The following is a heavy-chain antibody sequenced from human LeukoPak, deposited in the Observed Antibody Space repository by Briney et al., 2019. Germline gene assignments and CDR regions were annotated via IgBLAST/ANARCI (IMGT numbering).Heavy chain of an antibody. CDR3: ARGLVGAMAFDI. CDR2: INPNSGGT. J-gene: IGHJ3*02. D-gene: IGHD1-26*01. V-gene: IGHV1-2*02. CDR1: GYTFTGYY. Sequence: ASVKVSCKASGYTFTGYYMHWARQAPGQGLEWMGWINPNSGGTNYAQKFQGRVTMTRDTSISTAYMELSRLRSDDTAVYYCARGLVGAMAFDIWGQGTMVTVSS.